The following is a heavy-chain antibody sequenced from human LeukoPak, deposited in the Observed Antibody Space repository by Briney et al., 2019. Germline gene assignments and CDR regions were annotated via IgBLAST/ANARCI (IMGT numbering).Heavy chain of an antibody. CDR1: RYHFTNYG. D-gene: IGHD1-1*01. CDR2: ISAYNGNT. V-gene: IGHV1-18*01. J-gene: IGHJ6*02. CDR3: ARDPGTTGATKCYYYYVMDV. Sequence: ASVKVSYKASRYHFTNYGIILLRQAPGQGLEWMGWISAYNGNTNYAQKLQGRVTMTTDTSTSTAYMELRSLRSDDTAVYYCARDPGTTGATKCYYYYVMDVWGQGTTVTVSS.